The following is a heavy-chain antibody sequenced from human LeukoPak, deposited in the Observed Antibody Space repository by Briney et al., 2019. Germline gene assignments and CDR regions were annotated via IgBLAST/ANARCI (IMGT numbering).Heavy chain of an antibody. D-gene: IGHD3-9*01. CDR3: AVSVRFERVWHYFNN. Sequence: GGSLRLSCAASGFTFSNYNMKWVRQAPGKGLEWISYIGIRSSTIYYADSVKGRFTISRDNSKTTVFLQVNSLRAEDTAVYYCAVSVRFERVWHYFNNWGQGTQVTVSS. V-gene: IGHV3-48*01. CDR2: IGIRSSTI. CDR1: GFTFSNYN. J-gene: IGHJ4*02.